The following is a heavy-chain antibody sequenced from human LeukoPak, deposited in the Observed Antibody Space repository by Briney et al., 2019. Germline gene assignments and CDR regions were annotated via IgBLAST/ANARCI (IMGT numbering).Heavy chain of an antibody. CDR1: GGSISSYY. J-gene: IGHJ4*02. Sequence: SETLSLTCTVSGGSISSYYWSWIRQPPGKGLEWIGYIYYSGSTNYNPSLKSRVTISVDTSKNQFSLKLSSVTAADTAVYYCARDSDILTGYSLGYFDYWGQGTLVTVSS. CDR3: ARDSDILTGYSLGYFDY. D-gene: IGHD3-9*01. V-gene: IGHV4-59*01. CDR2: IYYSGST.